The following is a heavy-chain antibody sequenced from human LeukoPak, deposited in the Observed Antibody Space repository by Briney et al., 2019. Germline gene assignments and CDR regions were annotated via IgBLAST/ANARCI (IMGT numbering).Heavy chain of an antibody. CDR3: AKVLGPDAFHI. CDR2: ISYDESNK. Sequence: GGSLRLSCAASGFTFSSYAMHWVRQAPGKGLEWVAYISYDESNKYYVDSVKGRFTISRDNSKNTLYLQMNSLRAEDTAVYYCAKVLGPDAFHIWGQGTMVTVSS. J-gene: IGHJ3*02. CDR1: GFTFSSYA. V-gene: IGHV3-30*04.